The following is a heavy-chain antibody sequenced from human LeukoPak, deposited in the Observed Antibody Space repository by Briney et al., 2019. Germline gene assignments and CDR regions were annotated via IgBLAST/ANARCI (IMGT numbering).Heavy chain of an antibody. D-gene: IGHD3-22*01. CDR3: ARDQVVDSRGGYNWFDP. V-gene: IGHV3-11*06. J-gene: IGHJ5*02. CDR2: ISSSTNYT. CDR1: GFTFSDYY. Sequence: GGSLRLSCAASGFTFSDYYMSWIRQAPGKGLEWVGYISSSTNYTNYADSVKGRFTTSRDNAKDSLYLQMNSLRAEDTAVYYCARDQVVDSRGGYNWFDPWGQGTLVTVSS.